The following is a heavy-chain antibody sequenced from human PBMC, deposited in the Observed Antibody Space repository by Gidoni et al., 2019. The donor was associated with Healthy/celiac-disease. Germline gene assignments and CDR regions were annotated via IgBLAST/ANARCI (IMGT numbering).Heavy chain of an antibody. CDR1: GFTFSRYW. CDR3: ARDRPGYYYGSGSPLGG. Sequence: EVQLVASGGGLVQPGGFLRLSCAASGFTFSRYWMSWVRQAPGKGLEWVGNIKQDGSEKYYVDSVKGRFTISRDNAKNTLYLQMNSLRAEDTAVYYCARDRPGYYYGSGSPLGGWGQGTLVTVSS. CDR2: IKQDGSEK. V-gene: IGHV3-7*01. J-gene: IGHJ4*02. D-gene: IGHD3-10*01.